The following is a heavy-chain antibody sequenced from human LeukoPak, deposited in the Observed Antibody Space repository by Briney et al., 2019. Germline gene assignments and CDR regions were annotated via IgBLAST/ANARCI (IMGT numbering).Heavy chain of an antibody. J-gene: IGHJ5*02. Sequence: SETLSLTCTVSGGSIISYYWSWIRQPAGRGLEWIGRIYTSGTTSYNPSLKSRVTISVDTSKNHFSLKLSSVTAADTAVYYCARDGKYCTSTTCYGWFAPWGQGALVTVSS. D-gene: IGHD2-2*01. CDR2: IYTSGTT. CDR3: ARDGKYCTSTTCYGWFAP. V-gene: IGHV4-4*07. CDR1: GGSIISYY.